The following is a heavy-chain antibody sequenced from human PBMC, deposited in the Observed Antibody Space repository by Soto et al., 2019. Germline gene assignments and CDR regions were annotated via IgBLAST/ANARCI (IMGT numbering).Heavy chain of an antibody. CDR3: ARDRRHITMVRGVNYYYYYMDV. J-gene: IGHJ6*03. V-gene: IGHV4-59*01. CDR1: GGSISSYY. CDR2: IYYSGST. D-gene: IGHD3-10*01. Sequence: SETLSLTCTVSGGSISSYYWSWIRQPPGKGLEWIGYIYYSGSTNYNPSLKSRVTISVDTSKNQFSLKLSSVTAADTAVYYCARDRRHITMVRGVNYYYYYMDVWGKGTTVTVSS.